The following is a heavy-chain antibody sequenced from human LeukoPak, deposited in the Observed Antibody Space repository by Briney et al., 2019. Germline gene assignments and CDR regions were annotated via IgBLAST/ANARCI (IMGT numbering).Heavy chain of an antibody. CDR2: MNPNSGNT. V-gene: IGHV1-8*01. D-gene: IGHD6-19*01. CDR3: ARRAVAGTEMGY. J-gene: IGHJ4*02. Sequence: ASVKVSCKASGYTFTSYDINWVRQATGQGLEWMGLMNPNSGNTGYAQKFQGRVTMTRNTSISTAYMELSSLRSEDTAVYYCARRAVAGTEMGYWGQGTLVTVSS. CDR1: GYTFTSYD.